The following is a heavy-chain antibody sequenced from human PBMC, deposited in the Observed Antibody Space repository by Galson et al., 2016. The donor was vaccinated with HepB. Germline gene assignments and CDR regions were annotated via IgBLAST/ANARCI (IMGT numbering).Heavy chain of an antibody. CDR1: GYTFSSYT. Sequence: SVKVSCKGFGYTFSSYTMMWVRQAPGHGLEWMGGINSYTGNPTYAQGLTGRFVFSVDTSVSTAYLHIDSLKPEDTAVYFCAKTYESTGYYADYWGQGTLLTVSS. V-gene: IGHV7-4-1*01. D-gene: IGHD3-22*01. CDR3: AKTYESTGYYADY. J-gene: IGHJ4*02. CDR2: INSYTGNP.